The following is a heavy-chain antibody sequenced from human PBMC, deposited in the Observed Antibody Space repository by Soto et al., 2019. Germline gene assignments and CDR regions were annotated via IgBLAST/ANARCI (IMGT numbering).Heavy chain of an antibody. CDR3: AKYGTTARGGYYFDY. D-gene: IGHD6-6*01. J-gene: IGHJ4*02. Sequence: RRLSCAASGFTFSSYAMSWVRQAPGKGLEWVSAISGSGGSTYYADSVKGRFTISRDNSKNTLYLQMNSLRAEDTAVYYCAKYGTTARGGYYFDYWCQGILGTV. CDR1: GFTFSSYA. V-gene: IGHV3-23*01. CDR2: ISGSGGST.